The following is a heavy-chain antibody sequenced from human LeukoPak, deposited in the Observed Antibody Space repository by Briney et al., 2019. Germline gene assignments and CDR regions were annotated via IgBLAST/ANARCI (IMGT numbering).Heavy chain of an antibody. CDR2: IRYDGTSV. J-gene: IGHJ6*03. V-gene: IGHV3-30*02. CDR3: AKGKRFSIFGVVKPYYYYYMDA. D-gene: IGHD3-3*02. Sequence: GGSLRLSCAASGFTFSGYAMHWVRQAPGKGLEWVAFIRYDGTSVKYVDSVKGRFTISRDTFGSTLYLQLNSLRVEDTAVYYCAKGKRFSIFGVVKPYYYYYMDAWGKGTTVIVSS. CDR1: GFTFSGYA.